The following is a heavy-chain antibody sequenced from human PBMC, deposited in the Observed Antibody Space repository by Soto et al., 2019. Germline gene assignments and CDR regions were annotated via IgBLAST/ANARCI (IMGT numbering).Heavy chain of an antibody. Sequence: QVQLVQSGAEVKKPGSSVKVSCKTSGDIFSNYAITWVRQAPGQGLEWMGGIIPMFNSANYAQKFQGRVTIIAVKSTSTVYMELSSLTSEDTAVYYWARADLLGAADLWGQGTLVTVSS. CDR3: ARADLLGAADL. J-gene: IGHJ5*02. CDR1: GDIFSNYA. D-gene: IGHD1-26*01. CDR2: IIPMFNSA. V-gene: IGHV1-69*06.